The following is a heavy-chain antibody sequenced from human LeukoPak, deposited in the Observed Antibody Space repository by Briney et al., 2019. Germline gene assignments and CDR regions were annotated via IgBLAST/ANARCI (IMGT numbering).Heavy chain of an antibody. CDR1: GGSISSGSYY. CDR3: ARSGYSYGYYTNWFDP. D-gene: IGHD5-18*01. V-gene: IGHV4-61*02. J-gene: IGHJ5*02. Sequence: SETLSLTCTVSGGSISSGSYYWSWIRQPAGKGLEWIGRSCTSGSTNYNPSLKSRVTISVDTSKNQFSLKLSSVTAADTAVYYCARSGYSYGYYTNWFDPWGQGTLVTVSS. CDR2: SCTSGST.